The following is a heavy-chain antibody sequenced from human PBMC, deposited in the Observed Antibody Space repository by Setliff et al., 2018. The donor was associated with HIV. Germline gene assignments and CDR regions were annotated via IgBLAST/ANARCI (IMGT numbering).Heavy chain of an antibody. D-gene: IGHD3-22*01. Sequence: PGGSLRLSCAASGFTFSSYGMHWVRQAPGKGLEWVAVIWYDGSNKYYADSVKGRFTISRDNSKNTLYLQMNSLRAEDTAVYYCAKGSADSSGYFYYYYYMDVWGKGTTVTVSS. V-gene: IGHV3-33*06. CDR1: GFTFSSYG. CDR2: IWYDGSNK. J-gene: IGHJ6*03. CDR3: AKGSADSSGYFYYYYYMDV.